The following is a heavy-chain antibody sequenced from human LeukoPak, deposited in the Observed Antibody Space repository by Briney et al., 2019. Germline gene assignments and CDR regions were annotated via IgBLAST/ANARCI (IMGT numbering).Heavy chain of an antibody. CDR1: GYTFTGYY. V-gene: IGHV1-2*06. CDR3: AREPITIFGVAALEGNWFDP. Sequence: ASVKVSCKASGYTFTGYYMHWVRQAPGQGLEWMGRINPNSGGTNYAQKFQGRVTMTRDTSTSTVYMELSSLRSEDTAVYYCAREPITIFGVAALEGNWFDPWGQGTLVTVSS. CDR2: INPNSGGT. D-gene: IGHD3-3*01. J-gene: IGHJ5*02.